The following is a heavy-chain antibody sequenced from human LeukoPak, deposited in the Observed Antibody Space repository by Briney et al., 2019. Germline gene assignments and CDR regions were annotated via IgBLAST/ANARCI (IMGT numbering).Heavy chain of an antibody. J-gene: IGHJ4*02. Sequence: GGSLRLSCAASGFTFSIYEMNWVRQAPGKGLEWVSSISSSSSYIYYADSVKGRFTISRDNAKNSLYLQMNSLRAEDTAVYYCARVRYYDFWREGTLGLGFDYWGQGTLVTVSS. CDR3: ARVRYYDFWREGTLGLGFDY. CDR1: GFTFSIYE. V-gene: IGHV3-21*01. D-gene: IGHD3-3*01. CDR2: ISSSSSYI.